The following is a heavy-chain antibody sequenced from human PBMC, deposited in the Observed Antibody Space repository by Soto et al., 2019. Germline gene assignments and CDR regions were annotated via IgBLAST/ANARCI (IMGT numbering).Heavy chain of an antibody. V-gene: IGHV4-4*01. Sequence: VSLTCGVSGGTVASSHWWSWVRQSPGGGMEWIGNVYHTGDTNFNPSLQSRVTISVDKSNNQFSLRLNSLTAADTAVYFCAREIVTAGGNNYFDPWGPGTLVTVSS. CDR1: GGTVASSHW. J-gene: IGHJ5*02. CDR2: VYHTGDT. D-gene: IGHD2-21*02. CDR3: AREIVTAGGNNYFDP.